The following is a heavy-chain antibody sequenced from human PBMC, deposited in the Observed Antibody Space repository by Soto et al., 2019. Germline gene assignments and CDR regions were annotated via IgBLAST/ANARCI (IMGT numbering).Heavy chain of an antibody. V-gene: IGHV3-7*01. CDR1: GFTFSSYW. Sequence: EVQLVESGGGLVQPGGSLRLSCAASGFTFSSYWMSWVRQAPGKGLEWVANIKQDGSEKYYVDSVKGRFTISRDNAKNSLYLQMNSLRAEETAVYYCARGGRIAAAGTGWVRRDGYKLDYWGQGTLVTVSS. CDR3: ARGGRIAAAGTGWVRRDGYKLDY. D-gene: IGHD6-13*01. J-gene: IGHJ4*02. CDR2: IKQDGSEK.